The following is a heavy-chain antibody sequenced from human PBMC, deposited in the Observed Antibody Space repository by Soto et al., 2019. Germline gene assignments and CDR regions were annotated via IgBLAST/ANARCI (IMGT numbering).Heavy chain of an antibody. V-gene: IGHV3-7*04. Sequence: PGGSLRLSCAASGFTFSSYWMSWVRQAPGKGLEWVANIKQDGSEKYYVDSVKGRFTIPRDNAKNSLYLQMNSLRAEDTAVYYCARVGYCSSTSCYAFYYYYYYMDVWGKGTTVTVSS. CDR2: IKQDGSEK. CDR1: GFTFSSYW. D-gene: IGHD2-2*01. CDR3: ARVGYCSSTSCYAFYYYYYYMDV. J-gene: IGHJ6*03.